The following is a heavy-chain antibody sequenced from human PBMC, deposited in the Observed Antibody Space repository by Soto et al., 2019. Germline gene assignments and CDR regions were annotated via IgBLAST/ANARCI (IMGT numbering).Heavy chain of an antibody. CDR1: GFTFSSYA. CDR3: ARDMPYSSSPSLRRFTP. CDR2: ISYDGSNK. D-gene: IGHD6-13*01. V-gene: IGHV3-30-3*01. Sequence: GSLRLSCAASGFTFSSYAMHWVRQAPGKGLEWVAVISYDGSNKYYADSVKGRFTISRDNSKNTLYLQMNSLRAEDTAVYYCARDMPYSSSPSLRRFTPGGQGTLVRSPQ. J-gene: IGHJ5*02.